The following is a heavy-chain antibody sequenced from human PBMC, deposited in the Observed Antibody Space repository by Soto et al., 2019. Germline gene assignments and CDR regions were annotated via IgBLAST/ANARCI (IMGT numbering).Heavy chain of an antibody. J-gene: IGHJ4*02. CDR1: GFTFSNYA. V-gene: IGHV3-23*01. CDR3: ARAIGADFFDY. D-gene: IGHD6-25*01. Sequence: GGSLRLSCIASGFTFSNYAMSWVRQAPGKGLEWVSTISDNGANTFIGDSMKDHFDISRDNSKNTVFLHLSTVRAEDTAIYYCARAIGADFFDYWGQGTPVTVSS. CDR2: ISDNGANT.